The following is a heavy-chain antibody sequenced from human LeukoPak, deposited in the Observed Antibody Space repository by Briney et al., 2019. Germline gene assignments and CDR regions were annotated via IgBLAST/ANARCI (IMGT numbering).Heavy chain of an antibody. D-gene: IGHD3-10*02. CDR1: GYTFTGYY. J-gene: IGHJ4*02. V-gene: IGHV1-2*02. CDR2: INPNSGGT. CDR3: AREDYYVRGSNDF. Sequence: ASVKVSCKASGYTFTGYYMHWVRQAPGQGLEWMGWINPNSGGTNYAQKFQGRVTMTRDTSISTAYMELSRLRSDDAAVYYCAREDYYVRGSNDFWGQGTLVTVSS.